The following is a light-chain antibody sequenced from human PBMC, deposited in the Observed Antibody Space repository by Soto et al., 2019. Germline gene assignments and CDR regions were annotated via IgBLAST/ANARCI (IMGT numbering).Light chain of an antibody. CDR2: DVS. V-gene: IGKV1-5*01. Sequence: DIQMNHSPSTLSASVGDRVTITCRASQSISNLLAWYQQKPVKAPTLLIYDVSRLESGVPSRFSGSGSGTEFTLTINSLQPDDFATYYCHQYYLYYTFGQGTKVDIK. CDR3: HQYYLYYT. J-gene: IGKJ2*01. CDR1: QSISNL.